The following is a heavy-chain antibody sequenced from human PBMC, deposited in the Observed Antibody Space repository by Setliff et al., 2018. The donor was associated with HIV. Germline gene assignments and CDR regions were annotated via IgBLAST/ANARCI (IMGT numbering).Heavy chain of an antibody. CDR2: IDPSDSYT. Sequence: GESLKISCKGSGYSFTSYWISWVRQMPGKGLEWMGRIDPSDSYTNYSPSFQGHVTISADKSISTAYLQWSSLKASDTAMYYCARRRNDYYDSSGYHYGDAFDIWGQGTMVTVSS. V-gene: IGHV5-10-1*01. CDR3: ARRRNDYYDSSGYHYGDAFDI. J-gene: IGHJ3*02. CDR1: GYSFTSYW. D-gene: IGHD3-22*01.